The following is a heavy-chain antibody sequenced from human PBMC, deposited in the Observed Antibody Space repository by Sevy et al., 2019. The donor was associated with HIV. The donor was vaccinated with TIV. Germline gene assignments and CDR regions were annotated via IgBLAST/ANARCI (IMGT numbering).Heavy chain of an antibody. CDR3: ARDKQCCSGGSCYTGYYYYYYYMDV. Sequence: ASVKVSCKASGGTFSSYAISWVRQAPGQGLEWMGGIIPIFGTANYAQKFQGRVTITADKSTSTAYMELSSLRSEDTAVYYCARDKQCCSGGSCYTGYYYYYYYMDVWGKGTTVTVSS. CDR1: GGTFSSYA. D-gene: IGHD2-15*01. CDR2: IIPIFGTA. V-gene: IGHV1-69*06. J-gene: IGHJ6*03.